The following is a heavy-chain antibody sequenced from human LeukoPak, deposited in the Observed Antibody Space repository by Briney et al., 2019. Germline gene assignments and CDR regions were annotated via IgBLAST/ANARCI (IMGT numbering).Heavy chain of an antibody. J-gene: IGHJ4*02. V-gene: IGHV3-30-3*01. Sequence: PGGSLRLSCAASGFTFSSYAMHWVRQAPGKGLEWVAVISYDGSNKYYADSVKGRFTISRDNAKNSLYLQMNSLRAEDTAVYYCARVYSSSWYLVYWGQGTLVTVSS. CDR3: ARVYSSSWYLVY. CDR1: GFTFSSYA. D-gene: IGHD6-13*01. CDR2: ISYDGSNK.